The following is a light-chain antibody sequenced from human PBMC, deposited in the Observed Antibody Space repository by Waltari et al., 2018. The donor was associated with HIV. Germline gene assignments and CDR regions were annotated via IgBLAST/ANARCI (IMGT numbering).Light chain of an antibody. CDR3: QQYDDWTTLT. Sequence: EIVMTQSPATLSVSPGDRATLSCRASQSVRSNLAWYQQKPGQAPRLLIFSASTRAAGTPARFSGGGSGTEFTLTITSLQSADFAVYYCQQYDDWTTLTFGGGTKVEI. CDR1: QSVRSN. CDR2: SAS. J-gene: IGKJ4*01. V-gene: IGKV3-15*01.